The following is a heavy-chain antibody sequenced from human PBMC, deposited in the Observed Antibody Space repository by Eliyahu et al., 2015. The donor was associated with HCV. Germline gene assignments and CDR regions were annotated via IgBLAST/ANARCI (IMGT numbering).Heavy chain of an antibody. CDR2: IKSKTDGGTT. V-gene: IGHV3-15*07. Sequence: EVQLVESGGGLVKPGGSLRLSXAASGFTFSNAWXNXXRRAPGKGLGWVGRIKSKTDGGTTDYAAPVKGRFTISRDDSKNTLYLQMNSLKTEDTAVYYCTTAFEKYYDYVWGSYRSRESYWGQGTLVTVSS. D-gene: IGHD3-16*02. J-gene: IGHJ4*02. CDR3: TTAFEKYYDYVWGSYRSRESY. CDR1: GFTFSNAW.